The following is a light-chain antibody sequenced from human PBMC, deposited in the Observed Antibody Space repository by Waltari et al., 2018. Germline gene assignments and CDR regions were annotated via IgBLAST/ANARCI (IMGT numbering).Light chain of an antibody. CDR1: SIDVGGHNY. Sequence: QSALTQPASVSGSPGQSITISCTGTSIDVGGHNYVCWSQQHPGKAPKLMIYDVNQRPSGVSNRFSGSKSGNTASLTIPGLQAEDEADYYCASYTTSSTWVFGGGTKLTVL. J-gene: IGLJ3*02. CDR3: ASYTTSSTWV. V-gene: IGLV2-14*01. CDR2: DVN.